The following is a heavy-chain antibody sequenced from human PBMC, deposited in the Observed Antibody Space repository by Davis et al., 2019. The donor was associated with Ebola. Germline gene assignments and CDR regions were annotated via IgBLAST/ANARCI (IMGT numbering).Heavy chain of an antibody. CDR1: GYTFTSYY. Sequence: AASVKVSCKASGYTFTSYYMHWVRQAPGQGLEWMGIITPSSGSTRYALQFQGRVTMTRDTSTSTVYMELSSLRSEDTAVYYCARVQTGYYYDSSDSPGWFDPWGQGTLVTVSS. J-gene: IGHJ5*02. CDR2: ITPSSGST. V-gene: IGHV1-46*01. D-gene: IGHD3-22*01. CDR3: ARVQTGYYYDSSDSPGWFDP.